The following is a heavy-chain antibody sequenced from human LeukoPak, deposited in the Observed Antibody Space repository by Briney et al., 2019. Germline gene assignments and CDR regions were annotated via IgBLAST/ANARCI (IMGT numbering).Heavy chain of an antibody. CDR1: GFTFSSYE. CDR3: ARGLSGSYGMDV. V-gene: IGHV3-48*03. J-gene: IGHJ6*02. Sequence: GGSLRLSCAASGFTFSSYEMNWVRQAPGKGLEWVSYISSSGSTIYYADSVKGRFTISRDNAKNSLYLQMNSLRAEDTAVYYCARGLSGSYGMDVWGQGTTVTVSS. D-gene: IGHD3-10*01. CDR2: ISSSGSTI.